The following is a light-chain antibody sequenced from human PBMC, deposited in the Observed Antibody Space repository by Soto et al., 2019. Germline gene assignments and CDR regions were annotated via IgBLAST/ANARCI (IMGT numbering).Light chain of an antibody. J-gene: IGLJ1*01. CDR1: SSDVGGSNY. Sequence: QSVLTQPASVPGSPGQSITISCTGTSSDVGGSNYVSWYQQYPGKVPKLLIYNVRIRPSGVSNRFSGSKSGNTASLTISGLQAEDEADYFCTSSTSDSLYVFGTGTKVTVL. CDR2: NVR. V-gene: IGLV2-14*01. CDR3: TSSTSDSLYV.